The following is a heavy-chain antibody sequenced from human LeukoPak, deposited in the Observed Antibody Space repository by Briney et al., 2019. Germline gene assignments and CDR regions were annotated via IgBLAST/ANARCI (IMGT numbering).Heavy chain of an antibody. V-gene: IGHV4-34*01. J-gene: IGHJ4*02. CDR2: IYYSGST. CDR1: GGSFSGYY. Sequence: LPETLSLTCAVYGGSFSGYYWSWIRQPPWKGLEWIGSIYYSGSTYYNPSLKSRVTISVDTSKNQFSLKLSSVTAADTAVYYCARKAAIQYFDYWGQGTLVTVSS. CDR3: ARKAAIQYFDY. D-gene: IGHD6-25*01.